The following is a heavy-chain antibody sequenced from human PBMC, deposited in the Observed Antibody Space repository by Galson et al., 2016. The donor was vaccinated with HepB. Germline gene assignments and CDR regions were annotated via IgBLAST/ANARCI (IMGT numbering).Heavy chain of an antibody. CDR1: GFSVSGKY. CDR3: AKDIVAGHDYVWGNYRYIDF. Sequence: SLRLSCAASGFSVSGKYMSWARQAPGKGLEWVSLISGGGGSTFYADSVKGRFTISRDNSKSTLYLQMSSLRAEDTAVYYCAKDIVAGHDYVWGNYRYIDFWGQGTLVTVSS. J-gene: IGHJ4*02. CDR2: ISGGGGST. V-gene: IGHV3-23*01. D-gene: IGHD3-16*02.